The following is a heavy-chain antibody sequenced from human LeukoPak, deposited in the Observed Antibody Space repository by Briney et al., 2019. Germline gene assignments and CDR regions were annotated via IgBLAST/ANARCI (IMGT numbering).Heavy chain of an antibody. D-gene: IGHD3-10*01. CDR2: IYPGDSDT. V-gene: IGHV5-51*01. CDR3: ARQALYGSGIGWFDP. Sequence: GSSLKISCKGSGYSFTSYWIGWVRQMPGKGLEWMGIIYPGDSDTRYSPSFQGQVTISADKSISTAYLQWSSRKASDTAMYYCARQALYGSGIGWFDPWGQGTLVTVSS. CDR1: GYSFTSYW. J-gene: IGHJ5*02.